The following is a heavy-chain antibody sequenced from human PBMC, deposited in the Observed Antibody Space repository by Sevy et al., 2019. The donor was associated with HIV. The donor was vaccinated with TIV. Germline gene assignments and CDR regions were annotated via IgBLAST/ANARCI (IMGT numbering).Heavy chain of an antibody. CDR2: IRYDGSDK. CDR3: AKDLAGPGRRYFDY. V-gene: IGHV3-30*02. J-gene: IGHJ4*02. Sequence: GGSLRLSCTASGFTFSNFGMHWVRQVPGKGLEWVTFIRYDGSDKYYEASVKGRFTISRDDSKNTFYMQMDSLRAEDTAIYYCAKDLAGPGRRYFDYWGQGTLVTVSS. D-gene: IGHD6-13*01. CDR1: GFTFSNFG.